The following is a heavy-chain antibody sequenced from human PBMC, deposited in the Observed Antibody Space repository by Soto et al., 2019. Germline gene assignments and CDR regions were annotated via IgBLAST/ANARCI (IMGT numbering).Heavy chain of an antibody. D-gene: IGHD7-27*01. CDR1: GGTFSSYA. CDR3: ARVSGVGYPGHRDDYYYYYGMDV. V-gene: IGHV1-69*01. CDR2: IIPIFGTA. J-gene: IGHJ6*04. Sequence: QVQLVQSGAEVKKPGSSVKVSCKASGGTFSSYAISWVRQAPGQGLEWMGGIIPIFGTANYAQKFQGRVTMTADESTSTAYMELCSLRSEDTAVYYCARVSGVGYPGHRDDYYYYYGMDVWGKGTTVTVSS.